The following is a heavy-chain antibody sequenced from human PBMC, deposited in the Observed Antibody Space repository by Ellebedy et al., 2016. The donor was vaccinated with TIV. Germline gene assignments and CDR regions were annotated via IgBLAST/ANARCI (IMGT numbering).Heavy chain of an antibody. J-gene: IGHJ4*02. Sequence: GESLKISCAASGFIFSGYWMHWVRQTPGKGLEWVSYINSSSSRIFYADSVRGRFTISRDNDKNSVYVQMDSLRDEDTAVYYCVRGVQYSFDYWGQGTLVTVSS. CDR1: GFIFSGYW. D-gene: IGHD3-16*01. CDR2: INSSSSRI. V-gene: IGHV3-48*02. CDR3: VRGVQYSFDY.